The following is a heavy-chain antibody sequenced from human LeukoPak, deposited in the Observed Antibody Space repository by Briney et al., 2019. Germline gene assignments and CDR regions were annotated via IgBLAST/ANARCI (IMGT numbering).Heavy chain of an antibody. J-gene: IGHJ5*02. CDR1: GFTSSNTA. Sequence: GGSLRLSCAASGFTSSNTAMSWVRQTPGKGLEWVATMSAYNDRTHYADSVRGRFTVSRDNSKNTLSLQMNSLREDDTAVYYCAQELSDIFVVRTASWGQGTLVTVSS. CDR3: AQELSDIFVVRTAS. V-gene: IGHV3-23*01. CDR2: MSAYNDRT. D-gene: IGHD3-9*01.